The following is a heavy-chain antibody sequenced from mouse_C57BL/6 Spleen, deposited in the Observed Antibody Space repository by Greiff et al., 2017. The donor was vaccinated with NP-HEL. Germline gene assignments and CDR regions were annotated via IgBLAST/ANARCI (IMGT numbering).Heavy chain of an antibody. CDR1: GYTFTSYW. CDR3: ARKDYYGSSYGFAY. J-gene: IGHJ3*01. V-gene: IGHV1-61*01. Sequence: QVQLQQPGAELVRPGSSVKLSCKASGYTFTSYWMDWVKQRPRQGLEWIGNIYPSDSETHYNQKFKDKATLTVDKSSSTAYMQLSSLTSEDSAVYYCARKDYYGSSYGFAYWGQGTLVTVSA. CDR2: IYPSDSET. D-gene: IGHD1-1*01.